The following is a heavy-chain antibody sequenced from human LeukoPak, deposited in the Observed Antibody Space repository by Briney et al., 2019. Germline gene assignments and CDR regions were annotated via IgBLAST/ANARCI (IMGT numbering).Heavy chain of an antibody. J-gene: IGHJ5*02. CDR1: GFTFSSYW. CDR3: ARGPSNRIYFDWQYNWFDP. CDR2: INSDGSST. Sequence: PGGSLRLSCAASGFTFSSYWMHWVRQAPGKGLVWVSRINSDGSSTSYADSVKGRFTISRDNAKNTLYLQMNSLRAEDTAVYYCARGPSNRIYFDWQYNWFDPWGQGTLVTVSS. D-gene: IGHD3-9*01. V-gene: IGHV3-74*01.